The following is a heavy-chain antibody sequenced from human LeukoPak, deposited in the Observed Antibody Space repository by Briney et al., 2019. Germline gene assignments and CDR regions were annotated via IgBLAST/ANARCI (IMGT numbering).Heavy chain of an antibody. V-gene: IGHV5-51*01. CDR2: IYPGDSDT. CDR3: ARHTAVRDIVVVPAVPVDY. D-gene: IGHD2-2*01. J-gene: IGHJ4*02. CDR1: GYSFTSYW. Sequence: KSGESLKISCKGSGYSFTSYWIGWVRQMPGKGLEWMGIIYPGDSDTRYSPSFQGQVTISADKSISTAYLQWSSLKASDTAMYYCARHTAVRDIVVVPAVPVDYWGQGTLVTVSS.